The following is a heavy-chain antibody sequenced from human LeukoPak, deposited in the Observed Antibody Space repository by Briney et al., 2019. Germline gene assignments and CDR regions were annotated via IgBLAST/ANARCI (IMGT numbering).Heavy chain of an antibody. Sequence: ASVMVSCKTSGYTFTNHGISWVRQAPGQGLEWMGWISGYDGNTNYVQKFRGRITMTTETSTSTAYLQLRSLSSDDTALYYCARDLSLGRHDDGEPFDSWGQGTLVTVSS. CDR2: ISGYDGNT. CDR1: GYTFTNHG. V-gene: IGHV1-18*01. J-gene: IGHJ4*02. CDR3: ARDLSLGRHDDGEPFDS. D-gene: IGHD4-17*01.